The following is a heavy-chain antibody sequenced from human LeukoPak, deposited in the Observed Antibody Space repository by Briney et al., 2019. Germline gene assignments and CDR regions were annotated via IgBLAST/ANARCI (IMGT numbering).Heavy chain of an antibody. Sequence: GSLRLSCAASGFTFSSYAMSWIRQPPGKGLEWIGEINHSGSTNYNPSLKSRVTISVDTSKNQFSLKLSSVTAADTAVYYCTSGYYPSDYWGQGTLVTVSS. CDR2: INHSGST. D-gene: IGHD3-10*01. J-gene: IGHJ4*02. V-gene: IGHV4-34*01. CDR3: TSGYYPSDY. CDR1: GFTFSSYA.